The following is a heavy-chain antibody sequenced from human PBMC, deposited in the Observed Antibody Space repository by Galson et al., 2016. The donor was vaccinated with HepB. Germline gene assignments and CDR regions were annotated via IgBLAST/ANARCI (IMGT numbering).Heavy chain of an antibody. CDR2: ISGSGGST. CDR1: GFTFSSYA. Sequence: SLRLSCAASGFTFSSYAMSWVRQAPGKGLEWVSAISGSGGSTYYADSVKGRFTISRDNSKNTLYLQINSLRAGDTAVYYCAKDRNTVVTYGMDVWGQGTTVTVSS. CDR3: AKDRNTVVTYGMDV. D-gene: IGHD4-23*01. J-gene: IGHJ6*02. V-gene: IGHV3-23*01.